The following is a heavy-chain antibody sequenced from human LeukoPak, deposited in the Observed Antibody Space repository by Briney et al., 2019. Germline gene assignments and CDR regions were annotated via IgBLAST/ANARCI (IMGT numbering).Heavy chain of an antibody. CDR3: ARHPKGGYTGYESDY. J-gene: IGHJ4*02. D-gene: IGHD5-12*01. CDR2: IIPILGIA. V-gene: IGHV1-69*04. CDR1: GGTFSSYA. Sequence: ASVKVSCKASGGTFSSYAISWVRHAPGQGLEWMGRIIPILGIANYAQKFQGRVTITADKSTSTAYMELSSLRSEDTAVYYCARHPKGGYTGYESDYWGQGTLVIVSS.